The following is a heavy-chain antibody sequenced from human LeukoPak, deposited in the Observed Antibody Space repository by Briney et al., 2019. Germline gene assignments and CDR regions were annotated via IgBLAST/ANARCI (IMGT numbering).Heavy chain of an antibody. V-gene: IGHV4-31*02. CDR1: GGSISNSGGFY. J-gene: IGHJ4*02. CDR3: ARISQSSGGFYY. CDR2: IPYRGST. D-gene: IGHD2-15*01. Sequence: PSETLSLTCTASGGSISNSGGFYWSWIRQHPGDGLEWIGFIPYRGSTYYNPSLKSRVSMSVDTSRSQFSLRLTSVTDEDTAVYYCARISQSSGGFYYWGQGTLVTVSS.